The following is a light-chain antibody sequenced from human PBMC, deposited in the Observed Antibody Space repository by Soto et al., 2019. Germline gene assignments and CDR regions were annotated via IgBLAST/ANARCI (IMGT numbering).Light chain of an antibody. CDR1: SSNIGAGYA. V-gene: IGLV1-40*01. J-gene: IGLJ1*01. CDR3: QSYDSSLIYV. Sequence: QSVLTQPPSVSAAPGQRVTISCTGSSSNIGAGYAVHWYQQLPGTAPKLLIYGNSNRPSGVPDRFSGSKSGTSASLAITGLQAEEEADYYCQSYDSSLIYVFGTGTKVTVL. CDR2: GNS.